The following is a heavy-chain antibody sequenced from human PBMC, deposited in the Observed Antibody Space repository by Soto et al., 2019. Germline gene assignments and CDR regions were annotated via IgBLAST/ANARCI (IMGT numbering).Heavy chain of an antibody. J-gene: IGHJ6*04. V-gene: IGHV6-1*01. CDR1: GDSVSSNSAA. Sequence: SQTLSLTCAISGDSVSSNSAAWNWIRQSPSRGLEWLGRTYYRSKWYNDYAVSVKSRITINPDTSKNQFSLQLNSVTPEDTAVYYFARGFRVMASHPYYYYSGMDVWGKGTRVTVPS. D-gene: IGHD2-8*01. CDR2: TYYRSKWYN. CDR3: ARGFRVMASHPYYYYSGMDV.